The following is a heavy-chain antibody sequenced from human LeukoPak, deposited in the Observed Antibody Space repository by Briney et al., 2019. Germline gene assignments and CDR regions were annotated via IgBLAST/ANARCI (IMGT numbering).Heavy chain of an antibody. CDR2: INHSGST. CDR1: GGSFSGYY. D-gene: IGHD4-4*01. V-gene: IGHV4-34*01. J-gene: IGHJ5*02. Sequence: PSETLSLTCAVYGGSFSGYYWSWIRQPPGKGLEWIGEINHSGSTNDNPSLKSRVTISVDTSKNQFSLKLSSVTAADTAVYYCAXXXXXATVTTPQNWIDPWGQGTLVTVSS. CDR3: AXXXXXATVTTPQNWIDP.